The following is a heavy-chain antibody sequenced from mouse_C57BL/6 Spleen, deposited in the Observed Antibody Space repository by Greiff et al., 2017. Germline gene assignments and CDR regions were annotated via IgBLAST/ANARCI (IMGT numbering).Heavy chain of an antibody. CDR3: ARGDYDWFSY. Sequence: QVQLKQPGAELVRPGTSVKLSCKASGYTFPSYWLHWVKQRPGQGLEWIGVIDPSDSYNNYNQKFKGKATLTVDTYSRTTYMQLSNLTAEDSAVKYYARGDYDWFSYWGQGTLVTVSA. J-gene: IGHJ3*01. D-gene: IGHD2-4*01. V-gene: IGHV1-59*01. CDR1: GYTFPSYW. CDR2: IDPSDSYN.